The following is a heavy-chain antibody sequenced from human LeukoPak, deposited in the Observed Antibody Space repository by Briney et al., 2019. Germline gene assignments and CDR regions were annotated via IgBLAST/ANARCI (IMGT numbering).Heavy chain of an antibody. CDR2: IYYSGST. D-gene: IGHD3-22*01. CDR3: ARAADYYDNTGYYYGWYFDL. CDR1: GGSISTYY. J-gene: IGHJ2*01. V-gene: IGHV4-59*01. Sequence: SETLSLTCTVSGGSISTYYWSWIRQPPGKGLEWIGYIYYSGSTKYNPSLKSRVTISVDTSKNQFSLKLSSVTAADTAVYYCARAADYYDNTGYYYGWYFDLWAVAPWSLSPQ.